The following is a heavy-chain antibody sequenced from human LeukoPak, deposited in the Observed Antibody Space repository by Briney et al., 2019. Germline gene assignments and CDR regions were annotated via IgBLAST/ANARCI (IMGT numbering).Heavy chain of an antibody. CDR2: MNPNSGNT. V-gene: IGHV1-8*01. CDR1: GYTFTSYD. Sequence: ASVKVSFKASGYTFTSYDINWVRQATGQGLEWMGWMNPNSGNTGYAQKFQGRVTITRNTPISTAYMELSSLRSEDTAVYYCARAQSHPRARYRGSYYFDYWGQGTLVTVSS. CDR3: ARAQSHPRARYRGSYYFDY. J-gene: IGHJ4*02. D-gene: IGHD1-26*01.